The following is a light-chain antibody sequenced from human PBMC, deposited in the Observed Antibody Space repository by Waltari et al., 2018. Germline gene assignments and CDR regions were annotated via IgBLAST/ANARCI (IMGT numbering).Light chain of an antibody. J-gene: IGKJ1*01. CDR1: QSVSRA. Sequence: EIVLTQPPGSLSLSLGERATVSCRASQSVSRALAWYQQKPGQAPRLLIYGASTRATGIPDRFSGSGSGTDFSLTISRLEPDDFAVYYCQHYLRLPVTFGQGTTVEI. V-gene: IGKV3-20*01. CDR2: GAS. CDR3: QHYLRLPVT.